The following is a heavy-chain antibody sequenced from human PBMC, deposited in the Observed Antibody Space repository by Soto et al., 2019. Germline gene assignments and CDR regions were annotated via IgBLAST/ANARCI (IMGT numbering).Heavy chain of an antibody. CDR1: GFTFVDFA. CDR3: AKDNGGYYDSSGNFEY. J-gene: IGHJ4*02. D-gene: IGHD3-22*01. V-gene: IGHV3-9*01. CDR2: ISWNGATM. Sequence: EVQLVESGGGLVQPGRSLRLSCAASGFTFVDFAMHWVRQAPGKGLEWVSGISWNGATMGYGDSVSGRFTISRDNTKNSLYLQMNSLKPEDTALYYCAKDNGGYYDSSGNFEYWGQGTLVTVSS.